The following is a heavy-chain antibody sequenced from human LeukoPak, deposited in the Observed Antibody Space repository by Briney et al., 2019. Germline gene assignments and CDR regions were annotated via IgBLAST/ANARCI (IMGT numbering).Heavy chain of an antibody. Sequence: PGGSLRLSCAVSGFIFSNYAMNWVRQAPGKGLEWVTAISGSGGSPYYADSVKGRFTISRDNSKNTLYLQMNSLRAEDTALYYCARVVYDFWSAYDYWGQGTLVTVSS. CDR3: ARVVYDFWSAYDY. CDR2: ISGSGGSP. J-gene: IGHJ4*02. D-gene: IGHD3-3*01. CDR1: GFIFSNYA. V-gene: IGHV3-23*01.